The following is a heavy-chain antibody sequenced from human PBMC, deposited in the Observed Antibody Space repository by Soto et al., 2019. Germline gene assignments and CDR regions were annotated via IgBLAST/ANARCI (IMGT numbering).Heavy chain of an antibody. CDR3: ARGDYASGTFPIDY. CDR2: VFYTGST. V-gene: IGHV4-59*02. D-gene: IGHD3-10*01. CDR1: GGSVSNYY. Sequence: SETLSLTCTISGGSVSNYYWSWIRQPPGKGLEWIGYVFYTGSTSYNPSLKSRVTMSVDTSKKQFSLNLNSVTAADTAVYYCARGDYASGTFPIDYWGQGKLVTVSS. J-gene: IGHJ4*02.